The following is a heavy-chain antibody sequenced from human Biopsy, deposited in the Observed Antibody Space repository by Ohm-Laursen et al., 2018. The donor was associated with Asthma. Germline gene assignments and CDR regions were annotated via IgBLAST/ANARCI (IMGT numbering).Heavy chain of an antibody. Sequence: SLRLSCAASGFSFSEFVMHWVRQAPGKGLEWVAVISYDGSTKYYADSVKGRFTISRDNSKNTLYLQMSSLRVEDTAGYYCAKEPRIFGYNVGGLDVWGQGTAVNVSS. CDR1: GFSFSEFV. CDR2: ISYDGSTK. CDR3: AKEPRIFGYNVGGLDV. J-gene: IGHJ6*02. D-gene: IGHD1-1*01. V-gene: IGHV3-30*18.